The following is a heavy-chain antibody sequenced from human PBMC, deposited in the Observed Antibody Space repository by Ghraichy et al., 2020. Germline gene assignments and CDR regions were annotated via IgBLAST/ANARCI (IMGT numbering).Heavy chain of an antibody. CDR3: ASLEKQIDP. D-gene: IGHD1-1*01. CDR2: INGDGRST. CDR1: GFTFSRYW. J-gene: IGHJ5*02. Sequence: LTCVASGFTFSRYWMHWVRQAPGKGLVWVSRINGDGRSTSYADSVKGRFTISRDNAKNTLYLQMNSLRAEDTAVYYCASLEKQIDPWGQGALVTVSS. V-gene: IGHV3-74*01.